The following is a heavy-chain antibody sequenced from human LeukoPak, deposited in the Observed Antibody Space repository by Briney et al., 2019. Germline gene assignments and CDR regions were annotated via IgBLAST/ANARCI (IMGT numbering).Heavy chain of an antibody. CDR1: GGSFSGYY. V-gene: IGHV4-34*01. D-gene: IGHD3-22*01. CDR2: INHSGST. Sequence: SETLSLTCAVYGGSFSGYYWSWIRPPPGKGLEWIGEINHSGSTNYNPSLKSRVTISVDTSKNQFSLKLSSVTAADTAVYYCARSVGYYDSSGYFRWGQGTLVTVSS. J-gene: IGHJ4*02. CDR3: ARSVGYYDSSGYFR.